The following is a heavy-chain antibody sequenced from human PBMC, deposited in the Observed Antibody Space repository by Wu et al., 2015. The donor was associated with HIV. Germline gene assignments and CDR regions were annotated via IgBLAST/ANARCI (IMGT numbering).Heavy chain of an antibody. CDR1: SVAFSTYG. CDR2: INGENGDI. D-gene: IGHD2-8*02. V-gene: IGHV1-18*01. Sequence: QVHVVQSGAEVKKPGDSVKVSCKASSVAFSTYGIAWVRQAPGQGLEWMGWINGENGDIRESQKFQGRLILAKDTPSTTAYMVLRDLTSDDTATYYCAEDTVAKWGQGTLVIVSS. J-gene: IGHJ4*02. CDR3: AEDTVAK.